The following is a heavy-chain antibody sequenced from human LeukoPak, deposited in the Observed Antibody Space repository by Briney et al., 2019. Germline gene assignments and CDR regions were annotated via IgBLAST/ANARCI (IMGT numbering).Heavy chain of an antibody. V-gene: IGHV3-23*01. CDR3: ARDLHDFWSGLFGMDV. D-gene: IGHD3-3*01. Sequence: PGGSLRLSCAASGFTFSSYAMSWVRQAPGKGLEWVSGISGSGDNTYYADSVKGRFTVPRDNAKNTLYPQVNNLRAEDTAVYYCARDLHDFWSGLFGMDVWGQGTTVTVSS. J-gene: IGHJ6*02. CDR1: GFTFSSYA. CDR2: ISGSGDNT.